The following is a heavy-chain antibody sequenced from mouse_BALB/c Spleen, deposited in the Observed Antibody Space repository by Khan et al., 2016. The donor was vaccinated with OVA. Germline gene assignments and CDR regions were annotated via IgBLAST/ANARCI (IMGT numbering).Heavy chain of an antibody. J-gene: IGHJ2*01. CDR3: ARTARIKY. CDR1: GYSITSGYG. D-gene: IGHD1-2*01. Sequence: VQLQVSAPGLAKPSQSLSLTCTVSGYSITSGYGRNSIPQFPRNKLQWIGYISYSVSTNYNPSLKSRISITRDTSKNQFFLQLNSVTTEDTATYYCARTARIKYWGQGTTLTVSS. V-gene: IGHV3-2*02. CDR2: ISYSVST.